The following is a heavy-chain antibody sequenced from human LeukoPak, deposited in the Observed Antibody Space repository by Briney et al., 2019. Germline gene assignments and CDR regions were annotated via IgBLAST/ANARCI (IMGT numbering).Heavy chain of an antibody. J-gene: IGHJ4*02. V-gene: IGHV3-21*01. Sequence: GGSLRLSCAASGFTFSSYSMNWVRQAPGKGLEWVSSISSSSSYIYYADSVKGRFTISRDNAKNSLYLQMNSLRAEDTAVYYCARTRYYYGSRSYGAPYYFDYWGQGTLVTVSS. CDR1: GFTFSSYS. D-gene: IGHD3-10*01. CDR2: ISSSSSYI. CDR3: ARTRYYYGSRSYGAPYYFDY.